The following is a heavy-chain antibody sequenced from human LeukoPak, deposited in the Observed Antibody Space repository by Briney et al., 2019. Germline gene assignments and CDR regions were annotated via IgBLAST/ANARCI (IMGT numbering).Heavy chain of an antibody. J-gene: IGHJ3*02. CDR3: ARQAPQILDAFDI. CDR1: GYRFIGYY. CDR2: INPKIGDT. Sequence: ASVKVSCKASGYRFIGYYWHWVRQAPGQGLEWMGWINPKIGDTKYAQRFQGRVTMTRDTSISTAYLELSRPTSDDTAVYYCARQAPQILDAFDIWGQGTMISVSS. V-gene: IGHV1-2*02.